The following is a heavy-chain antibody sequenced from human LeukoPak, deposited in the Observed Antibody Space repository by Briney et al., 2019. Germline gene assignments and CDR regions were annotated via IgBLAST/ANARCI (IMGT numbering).Heavy chain of an antibody. CDR1: GYTFTTYA. V-gene: IGHV1-3*01. D-gene: IGHD6-13*01. J-gene: IGHJ4*02. CDR3: ARDPIGSRWPYYFDY. Sequence: ASVKVSCKASGYTFTTYAMHWMRQAPGQRLEWMGWINAGNGNTKYSQKFQARVTITRDTSASTAYMELSSLRSEDTAVYYCARDPIGSRWPYYFDYWGQGTLVTVSS. CDR2: INAGNGNT.